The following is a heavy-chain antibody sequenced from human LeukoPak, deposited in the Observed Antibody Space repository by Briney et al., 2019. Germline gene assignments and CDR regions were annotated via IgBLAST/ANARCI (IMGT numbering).Heavy chain of an antibody. J-gene: IGHJ4*02. Sequence: SETLSLTCAVYGGSFSGNYYTWIRQPPGKGLEWIGEITDSGSTNYNVSLKSRVTISVDTSKNQFSLKLNSVTAADTAVYYCARGLELRYWGQGTLVTVSP. CDR2: ITDSGST. CDR1: GGSFSGNY. CDR3: ARGLELRY. V-gene: IGHV4-34*01. D-gene: IGHD1-7*01.